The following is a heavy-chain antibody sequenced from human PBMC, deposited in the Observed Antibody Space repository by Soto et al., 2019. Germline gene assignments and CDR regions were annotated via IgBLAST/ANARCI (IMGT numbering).Heavy chain of an antibody. Sequence: GSVKDCFKASGYTFTSYGMRLVREAPGQGLEWMGWISAYNGNTNYSQKLQGRVTMTTYTSTSTAYMELRSLRSDDTAVYYCARDFVVPADIWYYYGMDVWGQRTTVTVSS. V-gene: IGHV1-18*01. J-gene: IGHJ6*02. CDR1: GYTFTSYG. CDR2: ISAYNGNT. D-gene: IGHD2-2*02. CDR3: ARDFVVPADIWYYYGMDV.